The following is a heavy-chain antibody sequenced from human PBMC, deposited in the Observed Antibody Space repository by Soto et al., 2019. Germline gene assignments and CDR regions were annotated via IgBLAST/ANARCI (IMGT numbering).Heavy chain of an antibody. CDR1: EVTFSRYA. Sequence: SVKVSCTCSEVTFSRYAISLVRQAPGQGLEWMGRIIPIFGTANSAQKFQGRVTITADESTSTAYMALSSLRSEDTAVYYCASTYRTYAGRGYYYPEYFQHWGQGTLVTVSS. J-gene: IGHJ1*01. V-gene: IGHV1-69*13. CDR2: IIPIFGTA. CDR3: ASTYRTYAGRGYYYPEYFQH. D-gene: IGHD3-22*01.